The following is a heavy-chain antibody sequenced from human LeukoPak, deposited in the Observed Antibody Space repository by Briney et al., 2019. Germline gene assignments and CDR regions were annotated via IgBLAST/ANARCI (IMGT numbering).Heavy chain of an antibody. CDR3: AREGNYYGFYYFDY. J-gene: IGHJ4*01. CDR1: GGSISSSSYY. Sequence: SETLSLTCTVSGGSISSSSYYWGWIRQPPGKGLEWIGNIYYSGTTYYNPSLKSRVTMSLDTSKNQFSLNLNSVTAADTAVYYCAREGNYYGFYYFDYWGQGTLVTVSS. V-gene: IGHV4-39*07. CDR2: IYYSGTT. D-gene: IGHD3-10*01.